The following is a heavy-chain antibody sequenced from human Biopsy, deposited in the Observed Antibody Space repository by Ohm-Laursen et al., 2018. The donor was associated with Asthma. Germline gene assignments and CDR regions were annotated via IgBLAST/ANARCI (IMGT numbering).Heavy chain of an antibody. CDR3: ARHDHRWDTYADF. J-gene: IGHJ6*02. CDR1: GGSLSSNY. Sequence: TLSLTCAVYGGSLSSNYWSWIRQTPGKGLEWLGDTHHSGYTNYNPSLSSRLTLSVDTSKNQFSLRLTSVTAADTAVYYCARHDHRWDTYADFWGQGTTATVSS. D-gene: IGHD2-2*01. V-gene: IGHV4-34*01. CDR2: THHSGYT.